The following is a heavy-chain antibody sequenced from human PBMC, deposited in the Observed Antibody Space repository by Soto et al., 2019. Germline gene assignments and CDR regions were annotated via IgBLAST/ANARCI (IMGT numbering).Heavy chain of an antibody. J-gene: IGHJ6*02. CDR2: INGYNGNA. D-gene: IGHD3-16*01. Sequence: QVQLVQSGAKVKKPGASVTVSCKASGYTFTTYGVSWVRQAPGQGLEWLGWINGYNGNAKYAENLQGRVTMTTDTSTSTAYMELRSLRSDDTAVYYCARMGDVPYYYYGMDVWGQGTTVTVSS. CDR3: ARMGDVPYYYYGMDV. CDR1: GYTFTTYG. V-gene: IGHV1-18*01.